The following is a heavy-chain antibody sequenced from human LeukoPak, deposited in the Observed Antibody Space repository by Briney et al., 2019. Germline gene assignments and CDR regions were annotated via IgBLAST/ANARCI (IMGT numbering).Heavy chain of an antibody. CDR2: ISHDGTYK. CDR3: ASVADY. Sequence: GGSLRLSCAASGFTITTYAMTWVRQAPGKGLESVAVISHDGTYKNYADSVKGRFTISRDTSKNTVYLQMNSLRSEDTAVYYCASVADYWGQGTLVTISS. V-gene: IGHV3-30*04. J-gene: IGHJ4*02. CDR1: GFTITTYA.